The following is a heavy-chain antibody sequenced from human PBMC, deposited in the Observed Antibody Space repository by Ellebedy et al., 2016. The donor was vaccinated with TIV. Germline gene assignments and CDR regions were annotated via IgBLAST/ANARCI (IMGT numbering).Heavy chain of an antibody. J-gene: IGHJ3*02. Sequence: GGSLRLSCGASGFSFSSYWMSWVRQAPGKGLEWVANIRQDGSEKYYVDSVKGRFTISRDNAKNSLYLHLNSLGAEDTAMYYCATDGSYGDYLSPTHAFVIWGKGTMVTVSS. V-gene: IGHV3-7*01. CDR2: IRQDGSEK. CDR1: GFSFSSYW. D-gene: IGHD4-17*01. CDR3: ATDGSYGDYLSPTHAFVI.